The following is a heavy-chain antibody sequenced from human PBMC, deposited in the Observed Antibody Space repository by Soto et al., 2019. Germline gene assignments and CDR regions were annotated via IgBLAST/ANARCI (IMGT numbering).Heavy chain of an antibody. CDR3: ARGVGSGSYYNQYNWFDP. D-gene: IGHD3-10*01. J-gene: IGHJ5*02. CDR2: INVYNGNT. V-gene: IGHV1-18*01. Sequence: ASVKVSCKASGYTFTSYGISWVRQAPGQGLEWMGWINVYNGNTKYAQKVQGRVTMTTDTSTSTACMELRSLRSDDTAVYYCARGVGSGSYYNQYNWFDPWGQGTLVTVSS. CDR1: GYTFTSYG.